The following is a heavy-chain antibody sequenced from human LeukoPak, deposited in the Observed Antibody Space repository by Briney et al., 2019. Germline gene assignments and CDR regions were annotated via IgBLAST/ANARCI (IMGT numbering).Heavy chain of an antibody. CDR1: GGSINNYY. CDR3: AREWEELFDY. Sequence: SETLSLTCTVSGGSINNYYWSWVRQPPGAGLEWLAYIYYTGSTNYNPSLKTRLTISVDTSKNQFSLKLSSVTAADTAVYYCAREWEELFDYWGQGTLVTVSS. D-gene: IGHD1-26*01. CDR2: IYYTGST. J-gene: IGHJ4*02. V-gene: IGHV4-59*01.